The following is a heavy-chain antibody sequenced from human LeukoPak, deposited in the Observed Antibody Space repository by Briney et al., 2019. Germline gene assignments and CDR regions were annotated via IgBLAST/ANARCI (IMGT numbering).Heavy chain of an antibody. CDR3: ASQMAFDSPVAFDI. CDR1: GYTFTSYG. V-gene: IGHV1-18*01. D-gene: IGHD5-24*01. J-gene: IGHJ3*02. Sequence: ASVKVSCKASGYTFTSYGISWVRQAPGQGLEWMGWISAYNGNTNYAQKLQGRVTMTTDTSTSTAYMELRSLRSDDTAVYYCASQMAFDSPVAFDIWGQGTMVTVSS. CDR2: ISAYNGNT.